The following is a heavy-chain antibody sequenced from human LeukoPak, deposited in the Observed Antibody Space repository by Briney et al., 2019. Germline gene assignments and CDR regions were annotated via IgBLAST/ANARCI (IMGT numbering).Heavy chain of an antibody. V-gene: IGHV4-39*07. CDR2: VYYTGTA. J-gene: IGHJ5*02. Sequence: PSETLSLTCAVSGDSIKSNNHYWGWIRQPPGKGLEWIGSVYYTGTAYYNPSLKSRVTISVDTSKNQFSLKLSFVTAADTAMYYCARADRKLDNWFDPWGQGTLVIVSS. CDR1: GDSIKSNNHY. CDR3: ARADRKLDNWFDP.